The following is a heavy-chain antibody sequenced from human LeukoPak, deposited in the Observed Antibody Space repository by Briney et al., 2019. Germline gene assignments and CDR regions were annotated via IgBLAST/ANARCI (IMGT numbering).Heavy chain of an antibody. Sequence: PGGSLRLSCAASRFTFDEYGMSWVRQTAGKGLEWVSGINWNGRSIGYADSVKGRFTVSRDNAKNSLYLQMNSLRVEDTALYYCGKDIAAAGRNYFDYWGQGTLVTVSS. J-gene: IGHJ4*02. CDR2: INWNGRSI. V-gene: IGHV3-20*04. CDR3: GKDIAAAGRNYFDY. D-gene: IGHD6-13*01. CDR1: RFTFDEYG.